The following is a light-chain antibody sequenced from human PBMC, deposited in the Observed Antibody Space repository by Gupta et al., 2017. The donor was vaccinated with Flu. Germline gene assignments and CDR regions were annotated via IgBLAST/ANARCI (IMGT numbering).Light chain of an antibody. CDR2: GAS. CDR1: QSVTNNY. V-gene: IGKV3-20*01. Sequence: PGTLSLSPGERVTLSCRASQSVTNNYMAWYQQKPAQAPRLLIYGASSRDTDIPDRFSGSGSGTDFTLTISRLEPEDFAVYYCQQYDTSPTFGQGTKLEIK. CDR3: QQYDTSPT. J-gene: IGKJ2*01.